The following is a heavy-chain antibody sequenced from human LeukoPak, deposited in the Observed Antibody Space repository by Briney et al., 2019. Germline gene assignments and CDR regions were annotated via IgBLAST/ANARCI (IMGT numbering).Heavy chain of an antibody. CDR2: IYYSGST. Sequence: SETLSLTCTVSGGSISSSSYYWGWIRQPPGKGLEWIGSIYYSGSTYYNPSLKSRVTISVDTSKNQFSLKLSSVTAADTAVYYCARVGSGWYDRNYYYYMDVWGKGTTVTISS. V-gene: IGHV4-39*07. D-gene: IGHD6-19*01. CDR3: ARVGSGWYDRNYYYYMDV. J-gene: IGHJ6*03. CDR1: GGSISSSSYY.